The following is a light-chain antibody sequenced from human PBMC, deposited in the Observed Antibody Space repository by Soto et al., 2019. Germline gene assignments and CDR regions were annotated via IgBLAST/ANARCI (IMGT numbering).Light chain of an antibody. V-gene: IGKV3-11*01. CDR1: QSVSTY. Sequence: EIVLTQSPGTLSLSPGERATLSCRASQSVSTYLGWYQQKPGQAPSLLIYDASTRATGISARFSGSGSGTDFTLTISSLEPADFAVYYCQQRSTWPVTFGQGTKVEIK. J-gene: IGKJ1*01. CDR3: QQRSTWPVT. CDR2: DAS.